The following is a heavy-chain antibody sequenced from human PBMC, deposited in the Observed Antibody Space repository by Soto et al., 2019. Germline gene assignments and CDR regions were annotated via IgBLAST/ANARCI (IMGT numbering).Heavy chain of an antibody. D-gene: IGHD3-10*01. V-gene: IGHV3-30*18. CDR1: GFTFSSYG. Sequence: QVQLVESGGGVVQPGRSLRLSCAASGFTFSSYGIHWVRQAPGKGLEWLAIISKDGSNKYYADSAKGRFTISRDNSQNTVYLQMNSLRPEDTAVYYCAKGLWFGELQPLDYWGQGTLVIVSS. CDR3: AKGLWFGELQPLDY. CDR2: ISKDGSNK. J-gene: IGHJ4*02.